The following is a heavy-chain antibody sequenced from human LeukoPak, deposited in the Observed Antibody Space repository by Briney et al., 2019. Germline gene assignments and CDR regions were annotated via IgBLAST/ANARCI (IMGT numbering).Heavy chain of an antibody. Sequence: ASVKVSCKASGYTFTRYAMNWVRQAPGQGLEWMGWINTNTGNPTYAQGFTGRFVFSLDTSVSTAYLQISSLKAEDTAVYYCARDLPGSYFNWFDPWGQGTLVTVSS. CDR2: INTNTGNP. J-gene: IGHJ5*02. V-gene: IGHV7-4-1*02. D-gene: IGHD1-26*01. CDR3: ARDLPGSYFNWFDP. CDR1: GYTFTRYA.